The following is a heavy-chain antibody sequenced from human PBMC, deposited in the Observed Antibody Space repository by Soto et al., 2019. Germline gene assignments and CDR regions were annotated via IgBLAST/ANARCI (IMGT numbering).Heavy chain of an antibody. CDR3: ASARYYDFWSGYYNKRVFDY. D-gene: IGHD3-3*01. CDR2: INHSGST. CDR1: GGSFSGYY. V-gene: IGHV4-34*01. J-gene: IGHJ4*02. Sequence: PSETLPLTCAVYGGSFSGYYWSWIRQPPGKGLEWIGEINHSGSTNYNPSLKSRVTISVDKSKNQFSLKLSSVTAADTAVYYCASARYYDFWSGYYNKRVFDYWGQGTLVTVSS.